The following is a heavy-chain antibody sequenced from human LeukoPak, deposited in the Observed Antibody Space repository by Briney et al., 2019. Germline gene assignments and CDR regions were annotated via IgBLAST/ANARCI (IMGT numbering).Heavy chain of an antibody. CDR1: GYTFTSSD. V-gene: IGHV1-8*01. CDR3: ARDRVGSGWPRPWYFEF. CDR2: INPKSGRT. J-gene: IGHJ4*02. Sequence: GASVKVSCKASGYTFTSSDINWVRQATGQGLEWMGWINPKSGRTGYAKKFQDRVSMTMNTSISTAYMEVSSLRFDDTAVYYCARDRVGSGWPRPWYFEFWGQGTLITVSS. D-gene: IGHD6-19*01.